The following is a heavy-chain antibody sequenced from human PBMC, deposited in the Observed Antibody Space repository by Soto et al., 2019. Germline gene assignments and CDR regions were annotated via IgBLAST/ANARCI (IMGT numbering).Heavy chain of an antibody. CDR1: GFTFSSHE. CDR3: ARVPFHYDGSGYYPFDY. CDR2: ISSSGSAI. V-gene: IGHV3-48*03. D-gene: IGHD3-22*01. J-gene: IGHJ4*02. Sequence: PGGSLRLSCAASGFTFSSHEMNWVRQAPGKGLEWVSYISSSGSAIYYADSVKGRFTISRDNAKNSLYLQMNSLRAEDTAIYYCARVPFHYDGSGYYPFDYWGQGALVTVSS.